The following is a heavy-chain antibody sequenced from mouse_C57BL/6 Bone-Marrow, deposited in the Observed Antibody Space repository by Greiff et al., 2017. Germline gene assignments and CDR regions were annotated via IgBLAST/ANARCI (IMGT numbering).Heavy chain of an antibody. CDR3: TRGYYGSVYYYAMDY. CDR2: ISSGGDYI. D-gene: IGHD1-1*01. Sequence: DVRLVESGEGLVKPGGSLKLSCAASGFTFSSYAMSWVRQTPEKRLEWVAYISSGGDYIYYADTVKGRFTISRDNARNTLYLQMSSLKSEDTAMYYCTRGYYGSVYYYAMDYWGQGTSVTVSS. J-gene: IGHJ4*01. V-gene: IGHV5-9-1*02. CDR1: GFTFSSYA.